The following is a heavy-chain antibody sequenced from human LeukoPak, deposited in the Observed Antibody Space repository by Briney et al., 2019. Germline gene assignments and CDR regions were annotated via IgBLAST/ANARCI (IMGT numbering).Heavy chain of an antibody. D-gene: IGHD3-10*01. J-gene: IGHJ4*02. Sequence: SETLSLTCAVSGYSISSGYYWGWIRQPPGKGLEWIGSIYHSGSTYYNPSLKSRVTISVDTSKNQFSLKLSSVTAAGTAVYYCARLFRRGRLWFGDLLWEYFDYWGQGTLVTVSS. CDR1: GYSISSGYY. V-gene: IGHV4-38-2*01. CDR2: IYHSGST. CDR3: ARLFRRGRLWFGDLLWEYFDY.